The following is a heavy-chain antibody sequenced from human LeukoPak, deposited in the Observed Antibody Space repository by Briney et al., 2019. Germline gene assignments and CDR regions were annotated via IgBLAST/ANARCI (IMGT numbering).Heavy chain of an antibody. D-gene: IGHD3-3*01. V-gene: IGHV4-59*01. CDR1: GGSISSYY. CDR3: ARASIVYDFWSGYQNWFDP. J-gene: IGHJ5*02. CDR2: IYYSGST. Sequence: SETLSLTCTVSGGSISSYYWSWIRQPPGKGLEWIGYIYYSGSTNYNPSLKSRVTISVDTSKNQFSLKLSSVTAADTAVYYCARASIVYDFWSGYQNWFDPWGQGTLVTVSS.